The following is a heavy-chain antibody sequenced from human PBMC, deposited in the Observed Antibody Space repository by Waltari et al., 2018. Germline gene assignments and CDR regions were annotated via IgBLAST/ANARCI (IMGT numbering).Heavy chain of an antibody. Sequence: EVQMVESGGGSMKPGDSLRLSCVPSGFRFTPAWLPWVRQAPGKGLEWVGRITSQNDGATTDFAASLRGRFSISRDDSQNMVFLQMSSLRIEDTAVYYCTTLDAPWGGWGHGTLVTVSS. V-gene: IGHV3-15*01. CDR2: ITSQNDGATT. D-gene: IGHD7-27*01. CDR3: TTLDAPWGG. CDR1: GFRFTPAW. J-gene: IGHJ4*01.